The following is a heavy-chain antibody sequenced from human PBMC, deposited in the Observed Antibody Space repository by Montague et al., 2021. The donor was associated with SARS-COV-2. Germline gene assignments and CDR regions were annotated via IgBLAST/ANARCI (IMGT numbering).Heavy chain of an antibody. CDR3: ARQSPVTMIVVVISGRFDY. J-gene: IGHJ4*02. CDR1: GGSISSSSYY. D-gene: IGHD3-22*01. V-gene: IGHV4-39*01. CDR2: IYYSGST. Sequence: SETLSLTCTVSGGSISSSSYYWGWIRQPPGEGLEWIGSIYYSGSTYYXPSLKSRVTISVDTSKNQFSLKLSSVTAADTAVYYCARQSPVTMIVVVISGRFDYWGQGTLVTVSS.